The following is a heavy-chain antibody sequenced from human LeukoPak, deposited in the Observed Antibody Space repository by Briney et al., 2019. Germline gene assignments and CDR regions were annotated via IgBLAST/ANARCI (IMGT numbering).Heavy chain of an antibody. CDR3: ARDAMIVVAVDAFDI. CDR2: ISPHNGNT. Sequence: ASVTVSCKTSGYAFTSYDITWVRQAPGQRLEWMGRISPHNGNTNYAQRFQGRVTMTTDTSTRTAYMELRSLRSGDTAVYYCARDAMIVVAVDAFDIWGQGTMVTVSS. CDR1: GYAFTSYD. D-gene: IGHD3-22*01. J-gene: IGHJ3*02. V-gene: IGHV1-18*01.